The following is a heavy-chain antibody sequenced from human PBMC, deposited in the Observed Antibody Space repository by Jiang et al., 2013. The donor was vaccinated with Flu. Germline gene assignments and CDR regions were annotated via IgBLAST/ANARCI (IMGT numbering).Heavy chain of an antibody. J-gene: IGHJ4*02. D-gene: IGHD6-13*01. CDR1: GYSISSGYY. CDR2: IYHSGST. Sequence: VQLVESGPGLVKPSETLSLTCAVSGYSISSGYYWGWIRQPPGKGLEWIGSIYHSGSTYYNPSLKSRVTISVDTSKNQFSLKLSSVTAADTAVYYCARGRYSSRLYYFDYWGQGTLVTVSS. V-gene: IGHV4-38-2*01. CDR3: ARGRYSSRLYYFDY.